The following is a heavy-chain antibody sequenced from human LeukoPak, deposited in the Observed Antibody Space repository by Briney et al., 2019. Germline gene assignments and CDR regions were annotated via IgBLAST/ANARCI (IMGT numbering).Heavy chain of an antibody. CDR1: GGSIPISTYY. V-gene: IGHV4-39*07. CDR2: IYYSGTT. J-gene: IGHJ4*02. Sequence: PSETLSLTCTVSGGSIPISTYYWGWVRQPPGKGLEWIGSIYYSGTTKYNPSLKSRVTISVDNSNNKFSLRLSSVTAADTAVYYCARGPMQIDYWGQGTLVTVSS. CDR3: ARGPMQIDY.